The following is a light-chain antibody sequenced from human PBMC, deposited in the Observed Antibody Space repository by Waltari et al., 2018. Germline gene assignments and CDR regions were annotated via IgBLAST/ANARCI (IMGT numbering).Light chain of an antibody. J-gene: IGLJ1*01. CDR3: NSYAGNSDV. CDR2: GLT. Sequence: QSALTQPPSASGSPGQSVTISCTGTSSDVGGYNYVAWFEQRPGKAPKLMIYGLTKRPSGVPDRFSGSKSGNTASLTVSGLQAEDEADYYCNSYAGNSDVFGTGTKVTVL. CDR1: SSDVGGYNY. V-gene: IGLV2-8*01.